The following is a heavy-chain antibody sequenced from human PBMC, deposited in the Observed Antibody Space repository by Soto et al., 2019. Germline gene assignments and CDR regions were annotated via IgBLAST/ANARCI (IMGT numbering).Heavy chain of an antibody. J-gene: IGHJ4*02. D-gene: IGHD1-26*01. Sequence: ASVKVSCKASGYTFSNFGINWVRQAPGQGLEWMGWITPYNGNANYAQKHQDRLTITTDTSTNTAYLELRSLRSDDTAVYFCARARMYSGAYHDCWGQGTLVTVSS. CDR1: GYTFSNFG. CDR3: ARARMYSGAYHDC. V-gene: IGHV1-18*04. CDR2: ITPYNGNA.